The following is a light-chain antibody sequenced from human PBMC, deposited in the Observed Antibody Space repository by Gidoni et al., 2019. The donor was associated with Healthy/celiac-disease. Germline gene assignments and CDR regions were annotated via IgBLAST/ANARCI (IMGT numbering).Light chain of an antibody. Sequence: AIQMTQSPSPLSASVGDRVTITCRASQGIRNDLGWYQQKPGKAAKLLIYAASSLQSRVPSRFSGSGSGTDFTLTISSLQPEDFATYYCLQDYNYPPTFXQXTKLEIK. CDR2: AAS. J-gene: IGKJ2*01. V-gene: IGKV1-6*01. CDR1: QGIRND. CDR3: LQDYNYPPT.